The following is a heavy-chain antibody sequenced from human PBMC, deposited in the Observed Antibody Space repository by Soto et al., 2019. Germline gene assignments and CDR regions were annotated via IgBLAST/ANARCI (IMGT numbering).Heavy chain of an antibody. CDR2: ISSSSSYI. CDR3: ARDRERWLQFDFGGSAFDI. D-gene: IGHD5-12*01. CDR1: GLTFISYS. Sequence: GGTLRLSCASSGLTFISYSMNWVRKAQGKGLEWVSSISSSSSYIYYADSVKGRFTISRDNAKNSLYLQMNSLRAEDTAVYYCARDRERWLQFDFGGSAFDIWGQGTMVTVSS. J-gene: IGHJ3*02. V-gene: IGHV3-21*01.